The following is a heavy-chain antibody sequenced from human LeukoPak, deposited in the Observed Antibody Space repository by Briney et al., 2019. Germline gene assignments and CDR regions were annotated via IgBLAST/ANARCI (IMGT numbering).Heavy chain of an antibody. CDR3: ARVGKYDSSGYYHYYFDY. CDR2: IHYSGST. D-gene: IGHD3-22*01. Sequence: PSETLSLTCTVSGGSISSGGYYWSWIRQHPGKGLEWIGYIHYSGSTYYNPSLKSRVTISVDTSKNQFSLKLSSVTAADTAVYYCARVGKYDSSGYYHYYFDYWGQGTLVTVSS. V-gene: IGHV4-31*03. J-gene: IGHJ4*02. CDR1: GGSISSGGYY.